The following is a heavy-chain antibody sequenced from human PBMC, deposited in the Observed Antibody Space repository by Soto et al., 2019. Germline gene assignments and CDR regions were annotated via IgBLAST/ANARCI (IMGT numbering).Heavy chain of an antibody. D-gene: IGHD5-18*01. Sequence: SETLSLTCAVYGGSFSGYYWSWIRQPPGKGLEWIGEINHSGSTNYNPSLKSRVTISVDTSKNQFSLKLSSVTAADTAVYYCARGGIQLWLATFDYWGQGTLVTVSS. J-gene: IGHJ4*02. CDR3: ARGGIQLWLATFDY. CDR2: INHSGST. V-gene: IGHV4-34*01. CDR1: GGSFSGYY.